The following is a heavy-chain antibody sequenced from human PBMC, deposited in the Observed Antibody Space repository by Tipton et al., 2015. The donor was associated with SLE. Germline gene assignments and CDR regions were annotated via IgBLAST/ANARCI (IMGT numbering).Heavy chain of an antibody. CDR3: ARGGGDFGLKN. V-gene: IGHV4-38-2*02. Sequence: TLSLTCSVSGYSISSGFYWAWIRQTPGKGLEWIGSIYHTGTTYYNPSLKSRVTISVDTSKNQFSLKLSSVTAADTAVYYCARGGGDFGLKNWGQGTLVTVSS. CDR1: GYSISSGFY. J-gene: IGHJ4*02. D-gene: IGHD3/OR15-3a*01. CDR2: IYHTGTT.